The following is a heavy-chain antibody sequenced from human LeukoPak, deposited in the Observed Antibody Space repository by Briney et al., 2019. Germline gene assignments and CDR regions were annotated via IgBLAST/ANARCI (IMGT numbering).Heavy chain of an antibody. CDR2: IYYRRRT. V-gene: IGHV4-39*01. J-gene: IGHJ1*01. Sequence: PSETLSLTCSVSGDSVSRSDSYWDWIRQPPGKGLDWIGTIYYRRRTYYSPSLKSRVTMSVDPSNNQFSLNLRSVTAADTALYYCARRRYYDGSGYLEWSQGTLLSVSS. D-gene: IGHD3-22*01. CDR3: ARRRYYDGSGYLE. CDR1: GDSVSRSDSY.